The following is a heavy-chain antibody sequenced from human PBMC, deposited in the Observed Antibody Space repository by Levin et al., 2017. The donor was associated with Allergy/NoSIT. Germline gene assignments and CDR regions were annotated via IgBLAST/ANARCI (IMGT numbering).Heavy chain of an antibody. CDR1: GFDFHIYV. Sequence: KSGGSLRLSCEASGFDFHIYVMNWVRQAPGKGLEWLSSITTGSNYRYYTDSVKGRFIISRDNGRNSLYLQMNSLRAEDTAVYYCARSHPLTGTTHFSYQDGLDVWGQGTTVTVSS. D-gene: IGHD1/OR15-1a*01. CDR3: ARSHPLTGTTHFSYQDGLDV. CDR2: ITTGSNYR. J-gene: IGHJ6*02. V-gene: IGHV3-21*01.